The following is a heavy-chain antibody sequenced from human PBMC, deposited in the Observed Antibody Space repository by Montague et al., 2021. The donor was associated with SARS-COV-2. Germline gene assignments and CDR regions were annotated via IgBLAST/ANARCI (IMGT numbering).Heavy chain of an antibody. CDR1: GGSFSDYY. CDR3: ARGQVTVFGVFIMPPAAGPLDS. CDR2: VDHRGSS. V-gene: IGHV4-34*01. J-gene: IGHJ3*02. Sequence: SETLSLTCAVYGGSFSDYYWTWIRQAPGKGLGWIGEVDHRGSSSYNPSLQSRLTISVDRSKNQFSLRLTSVTAADTAVYYCARGQVTVFGVFIMPPAAGPLDSWGLGTKVTVSS. D-gene: IGHD3-3*01.